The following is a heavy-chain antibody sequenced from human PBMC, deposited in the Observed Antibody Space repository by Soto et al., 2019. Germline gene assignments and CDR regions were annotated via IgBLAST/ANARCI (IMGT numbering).Heavy chain of an antibody. V-gene: IGHV4-34*01. CDR2: INHSGST. CDR3: ARGRYSSRDRPFFLDY. Sequence: SETLSLTCPVYGGSFSGYYWSWIRQPPGKGREWSGEINHSGSTNYNPSLKSRVTISVDTSKNQFSLKLSSVTAADTAVYYCARGRYSSRDRPFFLDYWGQGTLVTVYS. CDR1: GGSFSGYY. D-gene: IGHD6-19*01. J-gene: IGHJ4*02.